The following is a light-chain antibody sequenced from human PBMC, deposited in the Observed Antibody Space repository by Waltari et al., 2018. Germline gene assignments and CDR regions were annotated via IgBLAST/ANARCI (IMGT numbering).Light chain of an antibody. CDR1: QSIRGL. CDR2: DTS. J-gene: IGKJ4*01. CDR3: QQRSNWPLT. Sequence: EIVLTQSPVTLSLSPGEGATLSCRTSQSIRGLLAWYQQNPGQAPRLLIDDTSIRATGSPARFSGSGSGTDFTLTISSLEPEDFAVYYCQQRSNWPLTFGGGTKVEIK. V-gene: IGKV3-11*01.